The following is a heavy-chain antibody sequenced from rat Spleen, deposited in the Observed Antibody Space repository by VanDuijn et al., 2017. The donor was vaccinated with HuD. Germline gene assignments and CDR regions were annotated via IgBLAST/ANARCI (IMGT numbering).Heavy chain of an antibody. CDR3: VGRNYPGITPNWFAY. CDR1: GFTFSNYY. Sequence: EVQLVESGGGLVQPGRSLKLSCAASGFTFSNYYMAWVRQAPTKGLEWVASISYDGGSTYYGDSVKGRFSISRDNAKNTQSLQMDSLRSEDTATYYCVGRNYPGITPNWFAYWGQGTLVTVSS. CDR2: ISYDGGST. D-gene: IGHD1-4*01. V-gene: IGHV5-20*01. J-gene: IGHJ3*01.